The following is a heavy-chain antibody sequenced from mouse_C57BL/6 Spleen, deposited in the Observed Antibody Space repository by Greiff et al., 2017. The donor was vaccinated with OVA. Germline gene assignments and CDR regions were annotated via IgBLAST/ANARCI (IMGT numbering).Heavy chain of an antibody. J-gene: IGHJ2*01. V-gene: IGHV1-15*01. D-gene: IGHD1-1*01. CDR3: TKTSTTVVATGSYYFDY. Sequence: QVQLQQSGAELVRPGASVTLSCKASGYTFTDYEMHWVKQTPVHGLEWIGAIDPETGGTAYNQKFKGKAILPADKTCSTSSRELPSLTSVDSAVYYCTKTSTTVVATGSYYFDYWGQGTTLTVSS. CDR2: IDPETGGT. CDR1: GYTFTDYE.